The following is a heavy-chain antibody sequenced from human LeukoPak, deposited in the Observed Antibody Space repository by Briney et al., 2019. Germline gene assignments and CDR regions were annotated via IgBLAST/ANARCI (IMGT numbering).Heavy chain of an antibody. J-gene: IGHJ6*02. CDR2: IYYSGST. V-gene: IGHV4-39*01. Sequence: PSETLSLTCTVSGGSISSSSYYWGWIRQPPGKGLEWIGSIYYSGSTYYNPSLKSRVTISVDTSKNQFSLKLSSVTAADTAVYYCVVVVVPAAMRGGGHYYYGMDVWGQGTTVTVSS. CDR3: VVVVVPAAMRGGGHYYYGMDV. D-gene: IGHD2-2*01. CDR1: GGSISSSSYY.